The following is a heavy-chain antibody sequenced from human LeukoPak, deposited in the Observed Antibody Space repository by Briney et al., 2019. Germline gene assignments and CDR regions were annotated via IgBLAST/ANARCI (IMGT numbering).Heavy chain of an antibody. V-gene: IGHV3-23*01. Sequence: GGSLRLSCAASGFTFSSYAMSWVRQAPGKGLEWVSGISGSGGNTYYADSVKGRFTISRVNSKNTLYLQMNSLRAEDTAVYYCAKVAGYTNTPEDYWGQGTLVTVSS. D-gene: IGHD6-13*01. CDR1: GFTFSSYA. J-gene: IGHJ4*02. CDR3: AKVAGYTNTPEDY. CDR2: ISGSGGNT.